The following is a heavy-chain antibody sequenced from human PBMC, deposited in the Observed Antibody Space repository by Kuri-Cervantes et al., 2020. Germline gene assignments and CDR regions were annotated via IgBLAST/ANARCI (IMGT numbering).Heavy chain of an antibody. CDR3: ARGFNSRGLPAGYFDY. CDR1: GGSFSGYY. J-gene: IGHJ4*02. V-gene: IGHV4-34*01. CDR2: IDHSGST. Sequence: SETLSLTCAVYGGSFSGYYWSWIRQPPGKGLEWIGEIDHSGSTNYNPSLKSRFTISVDTSKNQFSLKLTSVTAVDTAVYYCARGFNSRGLPAGYFDYWGQGTLVTVSS. D-gene: IGHD6-25*01.